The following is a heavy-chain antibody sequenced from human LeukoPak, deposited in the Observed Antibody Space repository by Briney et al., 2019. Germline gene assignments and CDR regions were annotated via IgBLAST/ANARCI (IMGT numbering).Heavy chain of an antibody. V-gene: IGHV3-30*18. J-gene: IGHJ4*02. Sequence: PRGSLRLSCAASGFTFSSYGMHWVRQAPGKGLEWVVVISYDGSNKYYADPVKGRFTISRDNSKNTLYLQMNSLRAEDTAVYYCAKDEAAGTPGFDYWGQGTLVTVSS. D-gene: IGHD6-13*01. CDR2: ISYDGSNK. CDR1: GFTFSSYG. CDR3: AKDEAAGTPGFDY.